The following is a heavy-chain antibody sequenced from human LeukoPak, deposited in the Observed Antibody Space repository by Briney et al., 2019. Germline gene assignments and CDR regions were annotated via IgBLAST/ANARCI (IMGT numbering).Heavy chain of an antibody. CDR3: ASGWALS. Sequence: SQTLSLTCADSGDSVSNKNAAWNWIRQSPSRGLEWLGRTYYRSEWHTDYAFSVKGRITINADTSKNQFSLQLGYVTPEDTAVYYCASGWALSWGQGTLVTVSS. J-gene: IGHJ5*02. V-gene: IGHV6-1*01. CDR1: GDSVSNKNAA. D-gene: IGHD1-26*01. CDR2: TYYRSEWHT.